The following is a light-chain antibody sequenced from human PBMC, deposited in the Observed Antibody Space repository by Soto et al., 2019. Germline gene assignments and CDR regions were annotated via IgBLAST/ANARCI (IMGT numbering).Light chain of an antibody. CDR2: EVS. Sequence: QSALTQPASVSGSPGQSITISCTGTSSDVGGYNYVSWYQQHPDKAPKLMIYEVSNRPSGVSNRFSGSKSGNTASLTISGLQAEDEADYYCSSYSTTNILVFGSGTKLTVL. CDR1: SSDVGGYNY. J-gene: IGLJ1*01. CDR3: SSYSTTNILV. V-gene: IGLV2-14*01.